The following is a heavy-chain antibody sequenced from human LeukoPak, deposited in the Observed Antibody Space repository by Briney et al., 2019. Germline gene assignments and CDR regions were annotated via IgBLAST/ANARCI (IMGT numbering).Heavy chain of an antibody. D-gene: IGHD3-10*01. V-gene: IGHV3-7*01. J-gene: IGHJ4*02. CDR1: GFTFSTYW. Sequence: GGSLRLSCAPSGFTFSTYWMSWVRQAPGKGLEWVAYIKQDGSEEYYVDSVKGRFTISRDNAKNSLYLQMNSLRAEDTAVYYCARAYRACEDYWGQGTLVTVSS. CDR3: ARAYRACEDY. CDR2: IKQDGSEE.